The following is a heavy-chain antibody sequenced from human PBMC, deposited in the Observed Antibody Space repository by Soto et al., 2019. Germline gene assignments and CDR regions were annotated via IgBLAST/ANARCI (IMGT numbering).Heavy chain of an antibody. CDR1: GGSMTTGDQY. V-gene: IGHV4-31*03. D-gene: IGHD1-1*01. Sequence: QVQLQESGPGLVKPSQTLSLPCTVTGGSMTTGDQYWTWIRHRPGEGLEWFGYINHRGSLYYNPSLERRVSMSVDTPKNQFSLNLSYVTAADTAVYYCAREHPQRQGRNMDVWGQGTTVTVSS. CDR2: INHRGSL. CDR3: AREHPQRQGRNMDV. J-gene: IGHJ6*02.